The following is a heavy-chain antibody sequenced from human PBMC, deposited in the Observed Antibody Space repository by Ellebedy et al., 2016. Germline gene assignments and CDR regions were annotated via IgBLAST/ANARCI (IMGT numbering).Heavy chain of an antibody. Sequence: SETLSLTCTVSGGSIISYYWSWIRQPPGEGLEWIGYIYYSGNTNYNPSLKSRVTISLDTSKNQLSLKLSSVIAADTAVYYCGRDGGGGAAGYWGQGTLVTVSS. J-gene: IGHJ4*02. CDR1: GGSIISYY. CDR2: IYYSGNT. V-gene: IGHV4-59*01. D-gene: IGHD3-16*01. CDR3: GRDGGGGAAGY.